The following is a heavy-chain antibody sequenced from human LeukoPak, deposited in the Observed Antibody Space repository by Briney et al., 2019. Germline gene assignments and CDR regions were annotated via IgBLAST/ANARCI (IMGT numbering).Heavy chain of an antibody. J-gene: IGHJ4*02. D-gene: IGHD2-8*02. V-gene: IGHV3-33*01. CDR2: IWPDGTIQ. Sequence: PRGSLRLSCAVSGFIFSYYGMHWVRQAPGKGLEWLAVIWPDGTIQYYADPVKGRFTISRDNSKNTLYLQLTGLRADDSAVYYCARHNHDWGWDFWGQGAQVTVSS. CDR3: ARHNHDWGWDF. CDR1: GFIFSYYG.